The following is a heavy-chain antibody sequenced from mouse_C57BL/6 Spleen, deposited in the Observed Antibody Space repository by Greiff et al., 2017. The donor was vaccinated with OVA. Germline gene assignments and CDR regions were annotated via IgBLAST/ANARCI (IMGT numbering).Heavy chain of an antibody. J-gene: IGHJ1*03. V-gene: IGHV1-69*01. D-gene: IGHD2-5*01. Sequence: QVQLQQSGAELVMPGASVKLSCKASGYTFTSYWMHWVKQRPGQGLEWIGEIDPSDSYTNYNQKFKGKSTLTVDKSSSTAYMQLSSLTSEDSAVYYCARRDYSNPWYFDVWGTGTTVTVSS. CDR1: GYTFTSYW. CDR2: IDPSDSYT. CDR3: ARRDYSNPWYFDV.